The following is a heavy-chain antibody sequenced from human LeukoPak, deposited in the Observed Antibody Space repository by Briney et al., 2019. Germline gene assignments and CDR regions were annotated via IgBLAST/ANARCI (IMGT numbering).Heavy chain of an antibody. CDR2: ISAYNGNT. CDR3: ARDPRAPSGSYFDY. V-gene: IGHV1-18*01. CDR1: GYTFTSYA. D-gene: IGHD1-26*01. J-gene: IGHJ4*02. Sequence: GASVKVSCKASGYTFTSYAMNWVRQAPGQGLEWMGWISAYNGNTNYAQKLQGRVTMTTDTSTSTAYMELRSLRSDDTAVYYCARDPRAPSGSYFDYWGQGTLVTVSS.